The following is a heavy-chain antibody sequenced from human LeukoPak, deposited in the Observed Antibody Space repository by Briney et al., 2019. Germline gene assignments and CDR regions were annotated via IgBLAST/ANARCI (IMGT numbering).Heavy chain of an antibody. CDR2: IYTSGST. D-gene: IGHD6-19*01. CDR1: GGSISTYY. CDR3: ARGASGWYGYYFDY. J-gene: IGHJ4*02. Sequence: SETLSLTCTVSGGSISTYYWTWIRQPAGKGLEWIGRIYTSGSTNYNPSLKSRVTMSVDTSKNQFSLKLSSVTAADTAVYYCARGASGWYGYYFDYWGQGTLVTVFS. V-gene: IGHV4-4*07.